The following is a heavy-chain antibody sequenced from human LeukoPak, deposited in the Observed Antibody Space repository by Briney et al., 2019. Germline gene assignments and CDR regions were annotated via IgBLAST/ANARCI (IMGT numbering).Heavy chain of an antibody. CDR1: GFTFNSCS. Sequence: GGSLRLSCTASGFTFNSCSMTWVRQAPGKGLEWVANIKHDGSEKYYVDSVRGRVTISRDNAKNSLYLQMNTLRAEDTAVYFCARHNYYHFDYWGQGTLVTASS. D-gene: IGHD1-1*01. CDR3: ARHNYYHFDY. V-gene: IGHV3-7*01. CDR2: IKHDGSEK. J-gene: IGHJ4*02.